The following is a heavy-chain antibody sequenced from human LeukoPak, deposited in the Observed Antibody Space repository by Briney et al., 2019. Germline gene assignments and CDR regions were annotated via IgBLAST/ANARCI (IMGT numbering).Heavy chain of an antibody. CDR1: GGSISSYY. J-gene: IGHJ5*02. CDR3: ARKSVVPYNWFDP. D-gene: IGHD2-15*01. CDR2: VYYTGST. Sequence: PSETLSLTCTVSGGSISSYYWSWIRQPPGKGLEWIGYVYYTGSTNYNPSLKSRVTISVDTSKNQFSLKLSSVTAADTAVYYCARKSVVPYNWFDPWGQGTLVTVSS. V-gene: IGHV4-59*08.